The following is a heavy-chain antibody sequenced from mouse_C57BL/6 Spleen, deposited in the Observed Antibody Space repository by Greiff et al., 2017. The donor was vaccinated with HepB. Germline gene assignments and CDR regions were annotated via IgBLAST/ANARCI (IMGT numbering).Heavy chain of an antibody. CDR1: GYTFTDYY. CDR2: INPYNGGT. D-gene: IGHD3-2*02. J-gene: IGHJ3*01. CDR3: ARSGGTAQATFAY. Sequence: EVQRVESGPVLVKPGASVKMSCKASGYTFTDYYMNWVKQSHGKSLEWIGVINPYNGGTSYNQKFKGKATLTVDKSSSTAYMQLSSLTTEDSAIYYCARSGGTAQATFAYWGQGTLVTVSA. V-gene: IGHV1-19*01.